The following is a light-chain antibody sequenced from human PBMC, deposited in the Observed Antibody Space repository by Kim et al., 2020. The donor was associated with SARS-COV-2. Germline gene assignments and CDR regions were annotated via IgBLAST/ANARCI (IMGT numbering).Light chain of an antibody. Sequence: GQSFTISCTGTSRDVGGYNYVSWYQQHPGKAPKLMLYDVSNRPSGVSTRFSGSKSGNTASLIISVLQAEDEADYYCSSYTSSSTLVFGGGTQLTVL. CDR1: SRDVGGYNY. J-gene: IGLJ3*02. V-gene: IGLV2-14*03. CDR2: DVS. CDR3: SSYTSSSTLV.